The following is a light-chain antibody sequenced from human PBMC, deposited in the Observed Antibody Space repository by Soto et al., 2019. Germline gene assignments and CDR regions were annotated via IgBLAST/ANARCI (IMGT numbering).Light chain of an antibody. CDR2: KAS. CDR3: QQRRGWPPTIT. CDR1: QSISSW. J-gene: IGKJ5*01. Sequence: DIQMTQSPSTLSASVGDRVTITCRASQSISSWLAWYQQKPGKAPKLLIYKASSLESGVPSRFSGSGSGTDFTLTISSLEPEDFAVYYCQQRRGWPPTITFGQGTRLEIK. V-gene: IGKV1-5*03.